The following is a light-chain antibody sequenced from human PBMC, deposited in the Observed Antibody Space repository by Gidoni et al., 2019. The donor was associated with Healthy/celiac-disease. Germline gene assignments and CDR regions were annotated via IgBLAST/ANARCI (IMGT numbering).Light chain of an antibody. CDR1: SSEVGRSNL. V-gene: IGLV2-23*01. CDR2: EGS. Sequence: SALTKPASVSGSPGPSITLSCTGTSSEVGRSNLVSWYQQHPGKAPQLLIYEGSKRPSGVSNRFSGSKSGNTASLTISGLQAEDEADYYCCSYAGSSTWVFGGGTKLTVL. CDR3: CSYAGSSTWV. J-gene: IGLJ3*02.